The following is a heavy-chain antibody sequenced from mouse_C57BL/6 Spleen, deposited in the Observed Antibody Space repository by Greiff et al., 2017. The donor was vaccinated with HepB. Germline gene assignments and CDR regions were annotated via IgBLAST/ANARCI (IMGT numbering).Heavy chain of an antibody. CDR3: SKGGKEIYYGSRAAGFAY. V-gene: IGHV1-85*01. J-gene: IGHJ3*01. D-gene: IGHD1-1*01. CDR2: IYPRDGST. Sequence: QVQLQQSGPELVKPGASVKLSCKASGYTLTSYDINWVKQRPGQGLEWIGWIYPRDGSTKYNEKFKGKATLTVDTSSSTAYMELHSLTSEDSAVYFCSKGGKEIYYGSRAAGFAYWGQGTLVTVSA. CDR1: GYTLTSYD.